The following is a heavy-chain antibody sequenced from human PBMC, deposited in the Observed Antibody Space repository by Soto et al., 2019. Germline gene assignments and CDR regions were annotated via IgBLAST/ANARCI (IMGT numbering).Heavy chain of an antibody. CDR1: GYTFINYN. D-gene: IGHD5-12*01. CDR2: INTYNGMT. V-gene: IGHV1-18*01. Sequence: QVQLVQSGGEVKKPGASVTVSCKASGYTFINYNITWVRPAPGQGLEWMAWINTYNGMTDYAQKFQGRVTMTRDTSTSTAYMELRNLGSDDTAVYFCAKSPRGEMATAWGQGTLVTVSS. J-gene: IGHJ5*02. CDR3: AKSPRGEMATA.